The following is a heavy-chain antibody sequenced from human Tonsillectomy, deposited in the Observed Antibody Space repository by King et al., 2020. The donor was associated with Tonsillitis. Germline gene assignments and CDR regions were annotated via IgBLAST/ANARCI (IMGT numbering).Heavy chain of an antibody. V-gene: IGHV1-69*09. Sequence: QLVQSGAEVKKPGSSVKVSCKASGGTFSSYAISWVRQAPGQGLEWMGRIIPILGIANYAQKFQGGVTITADKSTSTAYMELSSLRSEDTAVYYGATERSIAAAGGSYDFDYWGQGTLVTVSS. J-gene: IGHJ4*02. D-gene: IGHD6-13*01. CDR1: GGTFSSYA. CDR2: IIPILGIA. CDR3: ATERSIAAAGGSYDFDY.